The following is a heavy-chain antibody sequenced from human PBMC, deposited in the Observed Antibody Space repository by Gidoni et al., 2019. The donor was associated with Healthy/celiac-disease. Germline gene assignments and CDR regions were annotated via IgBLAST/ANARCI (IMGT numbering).Heavy chain of an antibody. D-gene: IGHD3-3*01. CDR1: GGSFSGYY. Sequence: QVQLQQWGAGLLKPSETLSLTCAVYGGSFSGYYWSWIRQPPGKGLEWIGEINHSGSTNYNPSLKSRVTISVDTSKNQFSLKLSSVTAADTAVYYCARIPDFWSGYNWGQGTLVTVSS. V-gene: IGHV4-34*01. CDR3: ARIPDFWSGYN. CDR2: INHSGST. J-gene: IGHJ4*02.